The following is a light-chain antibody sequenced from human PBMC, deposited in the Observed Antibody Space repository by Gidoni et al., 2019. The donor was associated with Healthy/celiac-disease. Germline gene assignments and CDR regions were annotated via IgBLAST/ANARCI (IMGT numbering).Light chain of an antibody. CDR3: SSYTSSSTPYWV. CDR2: DVS. CDR1: SSDVGGYNY. V-gene: IGLV2-14*01. Sequence: QSALTQPASVSGSPGQSITISCTGTSSDVGGYNYVSWYQQHPGKAPKLMIYDVSNRPSGVSNRFSGSKSGNAASLTSSGLQAEDEADYYCSSYTSSSTPYWVFGGGTKLTVL. J-gene: IGLJ3*02.